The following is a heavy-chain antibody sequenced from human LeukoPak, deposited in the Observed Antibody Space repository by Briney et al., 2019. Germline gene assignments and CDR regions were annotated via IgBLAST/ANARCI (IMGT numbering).Heavy chain of an antibody. Sequence: PSETLSLTCAVSGYSISSGYYWGWIRQPPGKGLEWIGSIYHSGSTYYNPSLKSRVTISVDTSKNQFSLKLSSVTAADTAVYYCARNGNWNYVDYWGQGTLVTVSS. J-gene: IGHJ4*02. V-gene: IGHV4-38-2*01. CDR1: GYSISSGYY. CDR3: ARNGNWNYVDY. D-gene: IGHD1-1*01. CDR2: IYHSGST.